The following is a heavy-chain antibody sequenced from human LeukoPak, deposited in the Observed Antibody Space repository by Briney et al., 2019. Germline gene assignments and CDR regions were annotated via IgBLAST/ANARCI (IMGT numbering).Heavy chain of an antibody. J-gene: IGHJ4*02. CDR3: ARSFRLDSGTYYNNFDY. CDR1: GFTFSTYW. D-gene: IGHD3-10*01. V-gene: IGHV3-74*01. CDR2: LNSDGSSP. Sequence: GGSLRLSSAASGFTFSTYWMHWVRQAPGKGLVWVSRLNSDGSSPSYADSVKGRFTISRDNAKNTLYLQMNSLRAEDTAVYYCARSFRLDSGTYYNNFDYWGQGTLVTVSS.